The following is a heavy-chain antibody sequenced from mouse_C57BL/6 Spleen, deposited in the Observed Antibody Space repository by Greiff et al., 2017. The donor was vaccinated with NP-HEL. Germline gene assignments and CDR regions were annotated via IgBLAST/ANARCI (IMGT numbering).Heavy chain of an antibody. D-gene: IGHD1-1*01. CDR1: GFSLRTSGMG. Sequence: QVTLKVSGPGILQPSQPLSLTCSFPGFSLRTSGMGVSWIRQPSGKGLEWLVHIYWDDDKRYNPSLTSRLTISKDTSRNQVFLKITSVDTADTATYYCARDTTGYFDVWGTGTTVTVSS. CDR2: IYWDDDK. J-gene: IGHJ1*03. CDR3: ARDTTGYFDV. V-gene: IGHV8-12*01.